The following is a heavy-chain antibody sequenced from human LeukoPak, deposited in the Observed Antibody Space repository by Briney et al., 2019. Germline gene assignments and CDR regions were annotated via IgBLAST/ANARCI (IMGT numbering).Heavy chain of an antibody. CDR3: AELGITMIGGV. Sequence: GGTLRLSCAASGFTFSSYGLSWVRQAPGKGLEWLSSISGSGGSTYYADSVKGRFTISRDNAKNSLYLQMNSLRAEDTAVYYCAELGITMIGGVWGKGTTVTISS. CDR2: ISGSGGST. J-gene: IGHJ6*04. V-gene: IGHV3-23*01. D-gene: IGHD3-10*02. CDR1: GFTFSSYG.